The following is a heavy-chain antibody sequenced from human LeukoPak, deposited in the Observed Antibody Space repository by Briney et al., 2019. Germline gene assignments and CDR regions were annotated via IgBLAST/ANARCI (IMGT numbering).Heavy chain of an antibody. CDR3: AKVRVNHGYNWNHGPSFDY. CDR1: GFTVNSNY. D-gene: IGHD1-14*01. Sequence: PGGSLRLSCAASGFTVNSNYMSWVRQAPGEGLEWVSSLSGIGGSDTSTYYADSVKGRFTISRDNSKNTLYLQMNSLRAEDTAVYYCAKVRVNHGYNWNHGPSFDYWGQGTLVTVSS. CDR2: LSGIGGSDTST. V-gene: IGHV3-23*01. J-gene: IGHJ4*02.